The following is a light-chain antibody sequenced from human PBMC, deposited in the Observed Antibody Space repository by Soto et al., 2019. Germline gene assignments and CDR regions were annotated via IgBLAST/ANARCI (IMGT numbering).Light chain of an antibody. CDR1: SPKIGAGYD. V-gene: IGLV1-40*01. CDR2: GNS. Sequence: SALTQPPSVSGAPGERVPISCTGGSPKIGAGYDVHWYQQLPGTAPKLLIYGNSNRPSGVPDRFSGSKSGTSASLAITGLQAEDEADYYCQSYDSSLSGFYVFGTGTKVTVL. CDR3: QSYDSSLSGFYV. J-gene: IGLJ1*01.